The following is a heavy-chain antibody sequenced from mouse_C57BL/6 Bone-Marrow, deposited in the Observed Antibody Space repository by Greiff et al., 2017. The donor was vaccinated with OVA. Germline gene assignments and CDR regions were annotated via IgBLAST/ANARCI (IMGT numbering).Heavy chain of an antibody. Sequence: EVQLVESGGGLVQPGGSLKLSCAASGFTFSDYYMYWVRQTPEKRLEWVAYISNGGGSTYYPDTVKGRFTISRDNAKNTLYLQMSRLKSEDTAMYYCARPRTGTSDWYFDVWGTGTTVTVSS. CDR2: ISNGGGST. J-gene: IGHJ1*03. D-gene: IGHD4-1*01. CDR1: GFTFSDYY. CDR3: ARPRTGTSDWYFDV. V-gene: IGHV5-12*01.